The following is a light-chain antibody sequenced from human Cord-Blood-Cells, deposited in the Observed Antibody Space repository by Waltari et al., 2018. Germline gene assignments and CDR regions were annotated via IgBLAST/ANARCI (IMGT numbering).Light chain of an antibody. CDR3: SSYAGSNNVV. V-gene: IGLV2-8*01. J-gene: IGLJ2*01. Sequence: QSALTQPPSASGSPGQSVTISCTGTSSDVGGYNYVSWYQQHPGKAPKLMIYEVSKRPSGVPDRFPGSKSGTTASLTVSGLQAEDEADYCCSSYAGSNNVVFGGGTKLTVL. CDR2: EVS. CDR1: SSDVGGYNY.